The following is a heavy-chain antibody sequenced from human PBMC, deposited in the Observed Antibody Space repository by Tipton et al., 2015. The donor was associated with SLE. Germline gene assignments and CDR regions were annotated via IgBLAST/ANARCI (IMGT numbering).Heavy chain of an antibody. CDR2: INSDGSST. CDR1: GGSISSSNW. CDR3: ARVRSNFDY. Sequence: LSLTCAVSGGSISSSNWWSWVRQPPGKGLVWVSRINSDGSSTSYADSVKGRFTISRDNAKNTLYLQMSRLRAEDTAVYYCARVRSNFDYWGQGTLVTVSS. J-gene: IGHJ4*02. V-gene: IGHV3-74*01.